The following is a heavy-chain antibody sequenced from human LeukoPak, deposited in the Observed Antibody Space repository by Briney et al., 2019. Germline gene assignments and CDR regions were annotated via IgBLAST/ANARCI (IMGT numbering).Heavy chain of an antibody. J-gene: IGHJ4*02. Sequence: GGSLTHSCAASGFTVSSNYMSWVRQAPGKGLEGVSVIYSGGSTYYADSVKGRFTISRDNSKNTLYLQMNSLRAEDTAVYYCARGRVAGYFFDYWGQGTLVSVCS. CDR1: GFTVSSNY. V-gene: IGHV3-66*01. CDR2: IYSGGST. D-gene: IGHD6-19*01. CDR3: ARGRVAGYFFDY.